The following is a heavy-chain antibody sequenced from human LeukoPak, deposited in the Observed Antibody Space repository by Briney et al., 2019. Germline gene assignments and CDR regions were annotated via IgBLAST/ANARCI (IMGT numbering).Heavy chain of an antibody. J-gene: IGHJ4*02. CDR3: AHTTIDAHNYGSGSYYFDY. Sequence: SGPTLVNPTQTLTLTCTFSGFSLSTSGVGVGWIRQPPGKALEWLALIYWNDDKRYSPSLKSRLTITKDTSKNQVVLTMTNMDPVDTATYYCAHTTIDAHNYGSGSYYFDYWGQGTLVTVSS. CDR2: IYWNDDK. CDR1: GFSLSTSGVG. D-gene: IGHD3-10*01. V-gene: IGHV2-5*01.